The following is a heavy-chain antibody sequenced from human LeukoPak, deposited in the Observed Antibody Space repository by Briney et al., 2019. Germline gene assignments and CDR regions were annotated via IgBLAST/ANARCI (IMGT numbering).Heavy chain of an antibody. V-gene: IGHV3-30*18. Sequence: PGGSLRLSCAASGFTFSSYAMSWVRQAPGKGLEWVAVISYDGSNKYYADSVKGRFTISRDNSKNTLYLQMNSLRAEDTAVYYCAKEGIAAAGTLDYWGQGTLVTVSS. D-gene: IGHD6-13*01. CDR3: AKEGIAAAGTLDY. CDR1: GFTFSSYA. CDR2: ISYDGSNK. J-gene: IGHJ4*02.